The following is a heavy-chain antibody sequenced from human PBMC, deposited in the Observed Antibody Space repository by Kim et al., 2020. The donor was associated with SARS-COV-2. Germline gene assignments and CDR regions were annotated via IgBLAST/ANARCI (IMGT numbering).Heavy chain of an antibody. V-gene: IGHV3-15*01. J-gene: IGHJ4*02. CDR3: TTAIYCSGGSCYIFDY. D-gene: IGHD2-15*01. Sequence: PVKGRITISRDDSKNTLYLQMNSLKTEDTAVYYCTTAIYCSGGSCYIFDYWGQGTLVTVSS.